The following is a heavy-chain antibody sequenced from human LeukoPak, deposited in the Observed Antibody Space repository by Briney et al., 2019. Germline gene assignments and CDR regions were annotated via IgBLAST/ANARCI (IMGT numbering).Heavy chain of an antibody. Sequence: ASVKVSCKASGYTFTGYYMHWVRQAPGQGLGWMGWINPNSGGTNYAQKFQGRVTMTRDTSISTAYMELSRLRSDDTAVYYCARGLSGSARCLFDYWGQGTLVTVSS. CDR1: GYTFTGYY. CDR2: INPNSGGT. V-gene: IGHV1-2*02. D-gene: IGHD1-26*01. CDR3: ARGLSGSARCLFDY. J-gene: IGHJ4*02.